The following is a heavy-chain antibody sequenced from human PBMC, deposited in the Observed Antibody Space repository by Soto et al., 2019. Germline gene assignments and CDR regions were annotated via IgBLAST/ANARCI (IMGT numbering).Heavy chain of an antibody. CDR1: GASSRNLY. CDR2: IYNGERT. Sequence: QVHLQEAGPGLVKPSETMSLTCTASGASSRNLYWNWVRQFPGKGLEWIGRIYNGERTNYNPSLRTRGTISVYPYKNLFSRKLSSVTVAHTAVYYCAQTTGWPGFDYWGQGILVSV. J-gene: IGHJ4*02. D-gene: IGHD6-19*01. V-gene: IGHV4-59*01. CDR3: AQTTGWPGFDY.